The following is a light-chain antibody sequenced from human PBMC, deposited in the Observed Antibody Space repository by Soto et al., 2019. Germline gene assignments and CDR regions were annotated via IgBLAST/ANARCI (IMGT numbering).Light chain of an antibody. CDR2: DAS. Sequence: DIQMTQSPSTLSASVGDRVTITCRTSQSINIWLAWYQQKPGKAPKLLIYDASSLQSGVPSRFSGSGSGTEFTLPISSLQPDDFATYYCQQSISNIACTFGHGTKVDIK. CDR1: QSINIW. CDR3: QQSISNIACT. J-gene: IGKJ3*01. V-gene: IGKV1-5*01.